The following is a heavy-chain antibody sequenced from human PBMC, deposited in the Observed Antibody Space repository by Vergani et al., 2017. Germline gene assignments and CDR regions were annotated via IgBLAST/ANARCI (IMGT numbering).Heavy chain of an antibody. CDR3: ARHGNNDSSGYYYGFDY. Sequence: QVQLQESGPGLVKPSQTLSLTCTVSGGSISSGDYYWSWIRQPPGKGLEWIGYIYYSGSTYYNPSLKSRVTISVDTSKNQFSLKLSSVTAADTAVYYCARHGNNDSSGYYYGFDYWGQGTLVTVSP. J-gene: IGHJ4*02. CDR2: IYYSGST. V-gene: IGHV4-30-4*01. CDR1: GGSISSGDYY. D-gene: IGHD3-22*01.